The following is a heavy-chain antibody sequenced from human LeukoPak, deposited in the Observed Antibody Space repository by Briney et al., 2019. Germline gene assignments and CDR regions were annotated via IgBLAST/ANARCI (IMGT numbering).Heavy chain of an antibody. CDR3: ARGIPPRGGHFDY. V-gene: IGHV4-38-2*01. J-gene: IGHJ4*02. CDR1: GYSISSGHY. Sequence: SETLSLTCAVSGYSISSGHYWGWIRQPPGKGLEWIGSIYHSGSTYYNPSPRSRVTISVDTSKNQFSLKLSSVTAADTAVYYCARGIPPRGGHFDYWGQGTLVTVSS. CDR2: IYHSGST. D-gene: IGHD3-16*01.